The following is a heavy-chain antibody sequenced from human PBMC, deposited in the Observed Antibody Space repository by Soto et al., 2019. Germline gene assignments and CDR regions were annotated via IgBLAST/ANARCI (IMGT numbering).Heavy chain of an antibody. CDR2: IYHSGST. D-gene: IGHD5-18*01. J-gene: IGHJ5*02. Sequence: TLSLTFAVSGGSISSGGYSWSWIRQPPGKGLEWIGYIYHSGSTYYNPSLKSRVTISVDTSKNQFSLKLSSVTAADTAVYYCARHDVSYGQYNWFDPWGQGTLVTVSS. CDR1: GGSISSGGYS. V-gene: IGHV4-30-2*03. CDR3: ARHDVSYGQYNWFDP.